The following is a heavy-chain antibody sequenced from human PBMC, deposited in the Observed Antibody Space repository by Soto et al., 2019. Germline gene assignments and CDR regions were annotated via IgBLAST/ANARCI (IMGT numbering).Heavy chain of an antibody. J-gene: IGHJ3*02. Sequence: QVQLQESGPGLVKPSQTLSLTCTVSGGSISSGDYYWSWIRQPPGKGLEWIGYIYYSGSTYYNPSLKSRVTISVDTSKNQFSLKLSSVTAADTAVYYCARAWGRIFGVVIDAFDIWGQGTMVTVSS. D-gene: IGHD3-3*02. CDR3: ARAWGRIFGVVIDAFDI. CDR2: IYYSGST. CDR1: GGSISSGDYY. V-gene: IGHV4-30-4*01.